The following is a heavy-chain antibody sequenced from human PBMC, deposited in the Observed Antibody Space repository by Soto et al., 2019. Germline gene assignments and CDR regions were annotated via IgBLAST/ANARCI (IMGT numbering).Heavy chain of an antibody. D-gene: IGHD3-22*01. CDR2: INGGNGGT. V-gene: IGHV3-23*01. CDR3: ASGDVMLVAIITTLIAH. CDR1: GFTFTKHA. Sequence: EVQLLESGGGLVQPGGSLRLSCAASGFTFTKHAMTWVRQAPGKGLEWISTINGGNGGTYYTDSVKGRFTISRDNFKSTLYLQMDSLRSEDTAIYYCASGDVMLVAIITTLIAHWGEGTLVTVSS. J-gene: IGHJ4*02.